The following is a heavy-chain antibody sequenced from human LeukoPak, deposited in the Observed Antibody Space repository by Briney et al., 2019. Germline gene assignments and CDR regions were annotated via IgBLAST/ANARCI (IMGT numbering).Heavy chain of an antibody. D-gene: IGHD4-17*01. Sequence: PGEPMKISRQGCGYSFTRYWLGWVRQIPGQGLAWMGIIYPGDSDTRYSPFLQGQVTISADKSISTAYLQWSSLKASDTAMYYCARSTTVTTADYWGQGTLVTVSS. CDR3: ARSTTVTTADY. V-gene: IGHV5-51*01. CDR1: GYSFTRYW. CDR2: IYPGDSDT. J-gene: IGHJ4*02.